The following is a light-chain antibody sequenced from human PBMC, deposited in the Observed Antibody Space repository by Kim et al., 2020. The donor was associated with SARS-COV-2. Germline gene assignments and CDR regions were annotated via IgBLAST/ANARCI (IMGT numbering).Light chain of an antibody. V-gene: IGKV3-20*01. J-gene: IGKJ1*01. CDR2: GAP. Sequence: SPGERATRSCRASQSVSSSYLAWYQQKPGQAPRLLIYGAPSRATGIPDRFSGSGSGRDFTLTISRLEPEDFAVYYCQQYGSSLWTFGQGTKVEIK. CDR3: QQYGSSLWT. CDR1: QSVSSSY.